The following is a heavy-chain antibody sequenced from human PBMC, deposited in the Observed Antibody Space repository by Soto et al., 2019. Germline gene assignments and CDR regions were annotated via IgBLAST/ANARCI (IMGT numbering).Heavy chain of an antibody. CDR3: ARGRGSPTVLYYFDY. D-gene: IGHD4-17*01. V-gene: IGHV3-7*01. J-gene: IGHJ4*02. CDR2: IKQDGSEK. CDR1: GFTFSSYW. Sequence: EVQLVESGGGLVQPGGSLRLSCAASGFTFSSYWMSWVRQAPGKGLEWVANIKQDGSEKYYVDSVKGRFTISRDNAKNSLYLQMNSLRAEDTAVYYCARGRGSPTVLYYFDYWGQGTLVTVSS.